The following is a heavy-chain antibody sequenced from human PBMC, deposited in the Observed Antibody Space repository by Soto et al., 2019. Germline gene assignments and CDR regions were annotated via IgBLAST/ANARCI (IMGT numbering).Heavy chain of an antibody. CDR2: INHSGST. J-gene: IGHJ6*02. CDR3: ARSPDSSGYYPRWYYYGMDV. Sequence: SETLSLTCAVYGGSFSGYYWSWIRQPTGKGLEWIGEINHSGSTNYNPSLKSRVTISVDTSKNQFSLKLSSVTAADTAVYYCARSPDSSGYYPRWYYYGMDVWGQGTTVTVSS. V-gene: IGHV4-34*01. CDR1: GGSFSGYY. D-gene: IGHD3-22*01.